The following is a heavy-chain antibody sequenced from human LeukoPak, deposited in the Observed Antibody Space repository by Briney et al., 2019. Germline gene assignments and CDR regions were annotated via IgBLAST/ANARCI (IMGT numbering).Heavy chain of an antibody. CDR3: ARVFTMVRGESAFDP. J-gene: IGHJ5*02. V-gene: IGHV1-8*02. CDR1: GGTFSSYA. D-gene: IGHD3-10*01. CDR2: MNPNSGNT. Sequence: ASVKVSCKASGGTFSSYAINWVRQATGQGLEWMGWMNPNSGNTGYAQKFQGRVTMTRNTSISTAYMELSSLRSEDTAVYYCARVFTMVRGESAFDPWGQGTLVTVSS.